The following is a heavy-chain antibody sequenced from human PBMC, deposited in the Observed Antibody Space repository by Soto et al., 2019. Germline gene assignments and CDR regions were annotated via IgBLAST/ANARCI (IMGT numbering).Heavy chain of an antibody. Sequence: GGSLRLSCAASGFTFSSYAMSWVRQAPGKGLEWVSAISGSGGSTYYADSVKGRFTISRDNSKNTLYLQMNSLRAEDTAVYYCAKGGLNYYDSSGYPYAFDIWGQGTMVTVSS. CDR1: GFTFSSYA. D-gene: IGHD3-22*01. V-gene: IGHV3-23*01. CDR2: ISGSGGST. J-gene: IGHJ3*02. CDR3: AKGGLNYYDSSGYPYAFDI.